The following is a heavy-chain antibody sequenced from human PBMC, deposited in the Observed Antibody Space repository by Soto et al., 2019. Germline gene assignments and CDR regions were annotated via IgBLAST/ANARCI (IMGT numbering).Heavy chain of an antibody. J-gene: IGHJ5*02. V-gene: IGHV1-8*01. CDR2: VNPKSGNT. CDR1: GYSFSTYD. D-gene: IGHD2-2*02. CDR3: ARPYCDSTSCYTDWFDP. Sequence: QVQLVQSGAEVKKPGASVKVSCKASGYSFSTYDINWVRQAAGQGLEWMGWVNPKSGNTDYAQRFRGSVTMTSNTSISAAYMELSALTHEDTAVYYCARPYCDSTSCYTDWFDPWGQGTLVTVSS.